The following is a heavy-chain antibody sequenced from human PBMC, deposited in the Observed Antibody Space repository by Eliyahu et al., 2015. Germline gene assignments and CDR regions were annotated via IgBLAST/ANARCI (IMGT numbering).Heavy chain of an antibody. V-gene: IGHV4-4*02. J-gene: IGHJ4*02. CDR2: VYHSGST. CDR3: ARTNDYGDSYYXDL. D-gene: IGHD4-17*01. CDR1: GDSITRXNW. Sequence: QVQLQESGPGLVXPXGTLSLTCAVSGDSITRXNWWSWVRQPPGKGLEWIGEVYHSGSTXYNPSLKSRVTISADESKNHFSLKLISVTAADTAVYYCARTNDYGDSYYXDLWGQGTLVTVST.